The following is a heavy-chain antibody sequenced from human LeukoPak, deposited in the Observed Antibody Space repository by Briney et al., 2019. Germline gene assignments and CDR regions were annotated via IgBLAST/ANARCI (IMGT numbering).Heavy chain of an antibody. D-gene: IGHD6-19*01. Sequence: SETLSLTCTVSGGSISSYYWSWIRQPPGKGLEWIGYIYYSGSTNYNPSLKSRVTISVDTSKNQFSLRLSSVTAADTAVYYCARHNGYSSGWYPAAFDIWGQGTMVTVSS. CDR1: GGSISSYY. CDR2: IYYSGST. V-gene: IGHV4-59*08. CDR3: ARHNGYSSGWYPAAFDI. J-gene: IGHJ3*02.